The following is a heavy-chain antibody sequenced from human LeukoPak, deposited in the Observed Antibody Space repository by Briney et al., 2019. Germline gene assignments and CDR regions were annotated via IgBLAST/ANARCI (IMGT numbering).Heavy chain of an antibody. CDR3: LRNGGDVKE. CDR2: INPISGGA. V-gene: IGHV1-2*06. D-gene: IGHD2-21*02. CDR1: GYIFTGYY. Sequence: GASVKVSCKASGYIFTGYYIHWVRQAPGQGLEWMGRINPISGGADYAQRFQGMVTMTRDTSINTAYMELTSLRSDDTAAYYCLRNGGDVKEWGQGTLVTVSS. J-gene: IGHJ4*02.